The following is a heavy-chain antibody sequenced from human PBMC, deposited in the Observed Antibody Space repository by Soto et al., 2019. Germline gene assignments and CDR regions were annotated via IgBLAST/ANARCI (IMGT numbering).Heavy chain of an antibody. J-gene: IGHJ6*02. Sequence: RWSVRLPCYASHFMFSAFAMNWIRPAHGKGLEWVAGMSGVGSNDTDTDSVKDRFTVSRVNGKKTFVLELNGLRSVDTAVYFCAKDRRTGVVSKGYGLDVWGPGTMVTVSS. CDR1: HFMFSAFA. CDR3: AKDRRTGVVSKGYGLDV. V-gene: IGHV3-23*01. CDR2: MSGVGSND. D-gene: IGHD3-3*01.